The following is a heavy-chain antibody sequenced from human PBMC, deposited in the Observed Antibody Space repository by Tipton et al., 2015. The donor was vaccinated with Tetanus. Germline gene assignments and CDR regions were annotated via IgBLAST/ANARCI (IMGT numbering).Heavy chain of an antibody. CDR1: GDSISSDSFF. Sequence: GLVKPSDTLSLSCSVSGDSISSDSFFWGWIRQPPGKGLEWIASMSHNGRTHYNPSLKSRVTISVDTSKNQFSLEVRSVTAADTAVYYCARGLPRQPYYFDYWGQGKLVTVSS. D-gene: IGHD3-16*01. CDR3: ARGLPRQPYYFDY. V-gene: IGHV4-39*07. J-gene: IGHJ4*02. CDR2: MSHNGRT.